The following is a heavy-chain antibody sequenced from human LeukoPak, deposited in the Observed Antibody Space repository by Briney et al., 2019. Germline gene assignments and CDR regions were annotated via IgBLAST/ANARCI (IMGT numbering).Heavy chain of an antibody. CDR2: IYHSGST. V-gene: IGHV4-4*02. D-gene: IGHD6-13*01. CDR1: GGSISSSNW. CDR3: ARARPLAAAGNYYYYYGMDV. Sequence: SETLSLTCAVSGGSISSSNWWSWARQPPGKGLEWIGEIYHSGSTNYNPSLKSRVTISVDTSKNQFSLKLSSVTAADTAVYYCARARPLAAAGNYYYYYGMDVWGQGTTVTVSS. J-gene: IGHJ6*02.